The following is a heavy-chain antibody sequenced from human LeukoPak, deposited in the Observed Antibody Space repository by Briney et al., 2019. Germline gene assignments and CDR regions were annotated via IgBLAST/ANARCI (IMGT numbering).Heavy chain of an antibody. Sequence: GGSLRLSCAASGFTVSSNYMSWVRQAPGKGLEWVSVISSGGGTYYADSVKGRFTISRDNSKNTLYLQMNSLRAEDTAVYYCARSSSWRAFDYWGQGTLVTVSS. CDR2: ISSGGGT. V-gene: IGHV3-53*01. D-gene: IGHD6-13*01. CDR3: ARSSSWRAFDY. J-gene: IGHJ4*02. CDR1: GFTVSSNY.